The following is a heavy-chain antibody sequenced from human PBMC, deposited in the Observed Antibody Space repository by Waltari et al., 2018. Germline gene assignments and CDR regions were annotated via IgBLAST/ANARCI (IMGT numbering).Heavy chain of an antibody. CDR1: GGSFSGYY. J-gene: IGHJ5*02. D-gene: IGHD3-3*01. CDR2: INHSGST. V-gene: IGHV4-34*01. CDR3: ARLQYDFWSGYSPNWFDP. Sequence: QVQLQQWGAGLLKPSETLSLTCAVYGGSFSGYYWSWIRQPPGKGLEWIGEINHSGSTTYNPSLKSRVTISVDTSKNQFSLKLSSVTAADTAVYYCARLQYDFWSGYSPNWFDPWGQGTLVTVSS.